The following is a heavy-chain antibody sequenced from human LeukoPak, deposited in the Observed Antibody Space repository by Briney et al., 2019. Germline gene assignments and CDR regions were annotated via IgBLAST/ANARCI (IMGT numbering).Heavy chain of an antibody. CDR2: IIPIFGTA. J-gene: IGHJ4*02. V-gene: IGHV1-69*06. Sequence: SVKVSCKASGYTFTSYDINWVRQATGQGLEWMGGIIPIFGTANYAQKFQGRVTITGDKSTSTAYVELSSLRSQDTAVYYCAREEGDGYGYWGQGTLVTVSS. CDR1: GYTFTSYD. D-gene: IGHD5-24*01. CDR3: AREEGDGYGY.